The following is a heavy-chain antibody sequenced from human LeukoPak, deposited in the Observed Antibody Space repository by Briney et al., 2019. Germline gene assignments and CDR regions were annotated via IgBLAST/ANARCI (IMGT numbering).Heavy chain of an antibody. V-gene: IGHV4-30-2*01. Sequence: SQTLSLTCVVSGGSISSGGYSWSWIRQPPGKGLEWIGYIYHSGSTYYNPSLKSRVTISVDTSKNQFSLKLSSVTAADTAVYYCARDDGDYPYGMDVWGQGTTVTVSS. CDR1: GGSISSGGYS. CDR3: ARDDGDYPYGMDV. D-gene: IGHD4-17*01. CDR2: IYHSGST. J-gene: IGHJ6*02.